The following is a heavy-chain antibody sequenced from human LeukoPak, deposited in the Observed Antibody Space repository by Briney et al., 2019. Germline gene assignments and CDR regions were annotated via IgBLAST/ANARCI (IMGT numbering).Heavy chain of an antibody. D-gene: IGHD3-22*01. CDR1: GYDFTTYW. J-gene: IGHJ4*02. CDR2: IYPADSDT. CDR3: ARLYYYDSSGYYLDY. Sequence: GESLQISCKGSGYDFTTYWIGWVRQMPGKGLEWMGVIYPADSDTTYSPSFQGQVTISADKSISTAYLQWSSLKASDTAMYYCARLYYYDSSGYYLDYWGQGTLVTVSS. V-gene: IGHV5-51*01.